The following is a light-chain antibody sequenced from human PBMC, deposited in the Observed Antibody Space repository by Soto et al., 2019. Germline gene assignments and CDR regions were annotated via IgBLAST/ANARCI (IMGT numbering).Light chain of an antibody. J-gene: IGKJ4*01. V-gene: IGKV1-5*01. CDR1: QGISGW. Sequence: EIRMTQSPSTLSASVGDRVTITCRTSQGISGWLAWYQQKPGKAPKLLIYDASSLESGAPSRFSGSGSGTEFTLTITSLQPEDFATYYCVQHDTDPLTFGGGTKVDIK. CDR3: VQHDTDPLT. CDR2: DAS.